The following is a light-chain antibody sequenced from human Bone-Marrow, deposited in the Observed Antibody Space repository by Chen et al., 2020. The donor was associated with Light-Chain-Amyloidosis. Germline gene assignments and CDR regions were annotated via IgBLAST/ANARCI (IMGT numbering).Light chain of an antibody. CDR2: DDS. CDR3: QVWDRSSDRPV. CDR1: NIGSTS. J-gene: IGLJ3*02. V-gene: IGLV3-21*02. Sequence: SYVLAQPSSVSVAPGQTATIACGGNNIGSTSVHWYQQTPGQAPLLVVYDDSDRPSGIPERWSDSTSGNTATLTSSRVEAGDEADYYCQVWDRSSDRPVFGGGTKLTVL.